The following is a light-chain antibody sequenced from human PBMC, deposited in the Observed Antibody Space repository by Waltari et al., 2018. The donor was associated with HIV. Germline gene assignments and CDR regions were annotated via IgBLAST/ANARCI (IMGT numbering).Light chain of an antibody. CDR3: KSYAGSNNPYV. CDR2: DVN. J-gene: IGLJ1*01. V-gene: IGLV2-8*01. CDR1: RSDVGGYNY. Sequence: QSALTQPPSASGSPGQSVTISCTGTRSDVGGYNYVSWYQQHPGKAPKLMIFDVNKRPSGVPDRFSGSKSGNTAFLTVSGLQAEDEADYYCKSYAGSNNPYVFGPGTKVTVL.